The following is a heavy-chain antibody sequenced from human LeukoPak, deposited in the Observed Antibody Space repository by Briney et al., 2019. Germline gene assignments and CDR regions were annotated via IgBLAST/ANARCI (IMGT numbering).Heavy chain of an antibody. CDR3: ARRNNWNYIDY. CDR1: GFTFSDYY. V-gene: IGHV3-11*06. Sequence: PGGSLRLSCAASGFTFSDYYMTWIRQAPGQGLEWVSYISGSSIHTNYADSVKGRFTISRDNARNSMYLQMNSLRVEDTAVYYCARRNNWNYIDYWGQGTLVTVSS. CDR2: ISGSSIHT. D-gene: IGHD1-20*01. J-gene: IGHJ4*02.